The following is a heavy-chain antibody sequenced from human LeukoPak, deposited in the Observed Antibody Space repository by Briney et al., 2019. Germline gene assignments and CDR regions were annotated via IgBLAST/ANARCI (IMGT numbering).Heavy chain of an antibody. D-gene: IGHD2-2*01. V-gene: IGHV3-21*01. CDR3: ARRPGTSHSLALSFDY. CDR2: ISSSSSYI. CDR1: GFTFSSYS. J-gene: IGHJ4*02. Sequence: PGGSLRLSCAASGFTFSSYSMNWVRQAPGKGLEWVSSISSSSSYIYYADSVKGRFTISRDNSKNTLYLQMNSLRAEDTAVYYCARRPGTSHSLALSFDYWGQGTLVTVSS.